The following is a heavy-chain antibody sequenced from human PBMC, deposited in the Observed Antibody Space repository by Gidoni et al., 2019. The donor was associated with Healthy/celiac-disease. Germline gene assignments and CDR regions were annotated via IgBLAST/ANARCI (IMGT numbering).Heavy chain of an antibody. CDR2: INPNSGGT. Sequence: QVQLVQSGAEVKKPGASVKVSCKASGYIFTGYYIHWVRQAPGQGLEWMGWINPNSGGTNYAQKFQGRVTMTRDTSISTAYMELSRLRSDDTAVYYCARDISDFWSGYLGGAAFDIWGQGTMVTVSS. CDR1: GYIFTGYY. CDR3: ARDISDFWSGYLGGAAFDI. J-gene: IGHJ3*02. V-gene: IGHV1-2*02. D-gene: IGHD3-3*01.